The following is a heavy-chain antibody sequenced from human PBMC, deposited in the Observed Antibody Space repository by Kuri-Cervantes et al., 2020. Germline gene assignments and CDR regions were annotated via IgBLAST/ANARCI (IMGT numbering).Heavy chain of an antibody. CDR1: GGSISSSDYY. CDR3: ARDLAYCGGDCYRKFDY. J-gene: IGHJ4*02. V-gene: IGHV4-39*07. Sequence: SETLSLTCSVSGGSISSSDYYWGWIRQPPGKGLEWIGNIYYSGTTYYSASLKSRVTISLDTSKNQFSLKLSSVTAADTAVYYCARDLAYCGGDCYRKFDYWGQGTLVTVSS. CDR2: IYYSGTT. D-gene: IGHD2-21*02.